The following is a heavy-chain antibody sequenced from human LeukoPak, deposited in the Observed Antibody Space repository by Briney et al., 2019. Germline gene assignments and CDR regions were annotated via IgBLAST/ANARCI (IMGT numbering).Heavy chain of an antibody. J-gene: IGHJ4*02. V-gene: IGHV3-23*01. CDR3: AKDQTLRGSYLYFFDY. D-gene: IGHD1-26*01. CDR1: GFTCNNCA. Sequence: GGSLRLSCAASGFTCNNCAMNWVRQAPGKALEWVSGISVSSGNTYFADSVKGRFTISRDNSKNTLYLQMNSLRAEDTAVYYCAKDQTLRGSYLYFFDYWGQGTLVTVSS. CDR2: ISVSSGNT.